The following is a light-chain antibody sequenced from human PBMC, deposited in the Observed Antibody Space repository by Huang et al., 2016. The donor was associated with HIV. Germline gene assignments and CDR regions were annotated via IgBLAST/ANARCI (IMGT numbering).Light chain of an antibody. CDR1: QTMSNY. V-gene: IGKV3-11*01. CDR3: QHRGT. Sequence: EIVLTQSPATLSLSPGDTATLSCRASQTMSNYFAWYQQKPGQAPRRLIFDASKRATGIPARLSGSGSGTDFTLTISSLEPEDFAVYYCQHRGTFGQGTKVEVK. J-gene: IGKJ1*01. CDR2: DAS.